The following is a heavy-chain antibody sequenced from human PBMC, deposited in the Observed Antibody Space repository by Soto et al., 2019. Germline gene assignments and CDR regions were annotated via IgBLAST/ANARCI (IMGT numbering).Heavy chain of an antibody. V-gene: IGHV4-59*08. D-gene: IGHD4-17*01. Sequence: SETLSLTCTVSGGSISSYYWSWIRQPPGKGLEWIGYIYYSGSTNYNPSLKSRVTISVDRSKNQFSLKLSPVTAADTAVYYCARHPTVTEYYFDYWGQGTLVTVSS. J-gene: IGHJ4*02. CDR1: GGSISSYY. CDR3: ARHPTVTEYYFDY. CDR2: IYYSGST.